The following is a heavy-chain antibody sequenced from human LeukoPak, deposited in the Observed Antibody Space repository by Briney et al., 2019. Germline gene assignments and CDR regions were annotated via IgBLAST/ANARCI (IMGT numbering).Heavy chain of an antibody. J-gene: IGHJ5*02. CDR3: ARDLSGDYWFDP. CDR2: ISSSSSYI. D-gene: IGHD2/OR15-2a*01. Sequence: GGSLRLSCAASGFTFSSYSMNWVRQAPGKGLEWVSSISSSSSYIYYADSVKGRFTITRDNAKNPLYLQMNSLRAEDTAVYYCARDLSGDYWFDPWGQGTLVTVSS. V-gene: IGHV3-21*01. CDR1: GFTFSSYS.